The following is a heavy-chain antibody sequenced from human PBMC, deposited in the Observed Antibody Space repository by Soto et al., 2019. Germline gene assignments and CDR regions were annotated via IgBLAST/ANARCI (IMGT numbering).Heavy chain of an antibody. D-gene: IGHD6-19*01. CDR1: GFTFSSYS. Sequence: GGSLRLSCAASGFTFSSYSMNWVRQAPGKGLEWVSSISSSSSYIYYADSVKGRFTISRDNAKNSLYLQMNSLRAEDTAVYYCARDGVAVAGFDYWGQGTLVTVSS. V-gene: IGHV3-21*01. J-gene: IGHJ4*02. CDR3: ARDGVAVAGFDY. CDR2: ISSSSSYI.